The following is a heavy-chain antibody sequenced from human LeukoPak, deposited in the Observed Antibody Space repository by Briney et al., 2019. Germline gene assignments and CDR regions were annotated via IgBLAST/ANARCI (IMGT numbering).Heavy chain of an antibody. CDR1: GFTFSSYS. D-gene: IGHD6-19*01. CDR2: ISSSSSTI. Sequence: GGSLRLSCAASGFTFSSYSMNWVRQAQGKGLEWVSYISSSSSTIYYADSVKGRFTISRDNAKNSLYLQMNSLRAEDTAVYYCARDHLQWLSRLYDYWGQGTLVTVSS. V-gene: IGHV3-48*01. CDR3: ARDHLQWLSRLYDY. J-gene: IGHJ4*02.